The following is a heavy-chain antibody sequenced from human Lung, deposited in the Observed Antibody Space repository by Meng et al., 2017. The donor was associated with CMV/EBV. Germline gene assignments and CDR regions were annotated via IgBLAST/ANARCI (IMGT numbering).Heavy chain of an antibody. J-gene: IGHJ4*02. CDR3: ARGSNTDINEFFDY. D-gene: IGHD5-12*01. CDR2: IYYSGNT. Sequence: VQLEGPGPGLWKPAHALSLHCTFSDDSINSGHNYWGWIRQPPGKGLEWIGYIYYSGNTFYNPSLKSRTAISVDTSKNQFSLKLRSVTAADTAVYYCARGSNTDINEFFDYWGQGTLVTVSS. V-gene: IGHV4-30-4*08. CDR1: DDSINSGHNY.